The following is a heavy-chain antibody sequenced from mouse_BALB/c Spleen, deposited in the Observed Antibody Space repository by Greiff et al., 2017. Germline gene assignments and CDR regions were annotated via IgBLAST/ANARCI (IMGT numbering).Heavy chain of an antibody. V-gene: IGHV1-5*01. Sequence: VQLQQSGTVLARPGASVKMSCKASGYTFTSYWMHWVKQRPGQGLEWIGAIYPGNSDTSYNQKFKGKAKLTAVTSTSTAYMELSSLTNEDSAVYYCTHYYDWFAYWGQGTLVTVSA. CDR1: GYTFTSYW. D-gene: IGHD1-2*01. CDR2: IYPGNSDT. J-gene: IGHJ3*01. CDR3: THYYDWFAY.